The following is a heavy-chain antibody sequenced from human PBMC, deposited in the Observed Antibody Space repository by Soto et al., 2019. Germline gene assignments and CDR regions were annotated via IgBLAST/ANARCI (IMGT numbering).Heavy chain of an antibody. CDR1: GYTFTSYA. CDR3: AVGYCSSTSCPYYYYYGMDV. Sequence: ASVKVSCKASGYTFTSYAMHWVRQAPGQRLEWMGWINAGNGNTKYSQKFQGRVTITRDTSASTAYMELSSLRSEDTAVYYCAVGYCSSTSCPYYYYYGMDVWGQGTTVTVSS. D-gene: IGHD2-2*01. CDR2: INAGNGNT. J-gene: IGHJ6*02. V-gene: IGHV1-3*01.